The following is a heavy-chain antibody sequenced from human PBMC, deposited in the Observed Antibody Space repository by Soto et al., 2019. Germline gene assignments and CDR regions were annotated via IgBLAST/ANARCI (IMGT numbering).Heavy chain of an antibody. Sequence: QVQLQESGPGLVKPSQTLSLTCTVSGGSISSGGYYWSWIRQHPGKGLEWVGYIYYSGSTYYNPSLKSRVTISVDPSKNQFCLKLSSVTAADTAVYYWARGRHDYGDYGGIDYWGQGTLVTVSS. CDR2: IYYSGST. V-gene: IGHV4-31*03. CDR1: GGSISSGGYY. D-gene: IGHD4-17*01. CDR3: ARGRHDYGDYGGIDY. J-gene: IGHJ4*02.